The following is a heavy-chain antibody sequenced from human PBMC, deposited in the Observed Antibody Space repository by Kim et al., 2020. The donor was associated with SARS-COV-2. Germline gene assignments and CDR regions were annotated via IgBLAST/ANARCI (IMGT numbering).Heavy chain of an antibody. CDR1: GSTFSSYT. J-gene: IGHJ4*02. Sequence: SVKVSCKASGSTFSSYTISWVRQAPGQGLEWMGRIIPILGIANYAQKFQGRVTITADKSTSTAYMELSSLRSEDTAVYYCARDLGGLGELLSDWGQGTLVTVSS. D-gene: IGHD3-10*01. CDR3: ARDLGGLGELLSD. CDR2: IIPILGIA. V-gene: IGHV1-69*04.